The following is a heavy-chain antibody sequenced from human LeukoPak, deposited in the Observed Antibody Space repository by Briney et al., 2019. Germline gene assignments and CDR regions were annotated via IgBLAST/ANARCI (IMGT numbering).Heavy chain of an antibody. J-gene: IGHJ4*02. CDR1: GFTFSNYV. CDR3: AKDRVSTVTTNYFDY. Sequence: GGSLRLSCVAAGFTFSNYVMSWGRQAPGKGLEWVSSISGSGGTTYYGDSVKGRFSISRDNSRNTLYLQMNSLRAEDTAAYYCAKDRVSTVTTNYFDYWGQGTLVTVSS. D-gene: IGHD4-17*01. V-gene: IGHV3-23*01. CDR2: ISGSGGTT.